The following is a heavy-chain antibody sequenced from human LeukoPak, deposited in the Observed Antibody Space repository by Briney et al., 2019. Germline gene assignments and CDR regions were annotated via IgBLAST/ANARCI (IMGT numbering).Heavy chain of an antibody. J-gene: IGHJ2*01. CDR1: GFTFSSYD. Sequence: PGGSLRLSCAASGFTFSSYDFHWVRQVPGKGLEWVSAIGVTGDTYYADSVKGRFTISRENAAHSLYLQMHSLRAGDTALYYCTREFCGSRAACAGGFYYDVWGRGTLVTVSS. CDR3: TREFCGSRAACAGGFYYDV. D-gene: IGHD2-15*01. CDR2: IGVTGDT. V-gene: IGHV3-13*01.